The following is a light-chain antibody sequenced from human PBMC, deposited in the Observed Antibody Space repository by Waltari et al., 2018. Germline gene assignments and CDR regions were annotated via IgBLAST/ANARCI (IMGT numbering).Light chain of an antibody. CDR2: GQN. CDR3: HSRDTISTRV. J-gene: IGLJ3*02. V-gene: IGLV3-19*01. Sequence: SSELTQDPAVSVALGQTVRITCQGDSLRRYYASWYQQRPGQAPVLVLYGQNNRPSGIPDRFSGSASGNTASLTNTGTQAEDEADYYCHSRDTISTRVFGGGTRLTV. CDR1: SLRRYY.